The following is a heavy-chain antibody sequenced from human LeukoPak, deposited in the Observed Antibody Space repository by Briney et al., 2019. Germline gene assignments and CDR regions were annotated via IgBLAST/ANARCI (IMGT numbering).Heavy chain of an antibody. CDR2: IIPILGIA. V-gene: IGHV1-69*04. CDR1: GGTFSSYA. D-gene: IGHD3-22*01. Sequence: SVKVSCKASGGTFSSYAISWVRQAPGQGLEWMGRIIPILGIANYAQKFQSRVTITADKSTSTAYMELSSLRSEDTAVYYCARDYDSSGYGAFDIWGQGTMVTVSS. CDR3: ARDYDSSGYGAFDI. J-gene: IGHJ3*02.